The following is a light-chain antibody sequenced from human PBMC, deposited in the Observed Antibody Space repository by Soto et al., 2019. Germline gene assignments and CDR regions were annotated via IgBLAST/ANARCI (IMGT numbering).Light chain of an antibody. CDR3: QQARSFPVT. CDR2: ATS. J-gene: IGKJ5*01. V-gene: IGKV1D-12*01. CDR1: QDAGRW. Sequence: DIQMTQSPSSLSASVGDTVTITCRSSQDAGRWLPWYQQKPGKAPKILIFATSTLQSGVPSRFSGSGSGTDFNLTITRLQSEDFATYYCQQARSFPVTFGQGTRLEIK.